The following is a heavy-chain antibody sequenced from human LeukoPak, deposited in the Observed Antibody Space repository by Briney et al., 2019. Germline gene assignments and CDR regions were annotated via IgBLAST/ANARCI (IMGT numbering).Heavy chain of an antibody. CDR1: GGTFSSYA. CDR3: ARDRLDYGDYETCLDV. V-gene: IGHV1-69*13. D-gene: IGHD4-17*01. Sequence: GASVKVSCKASGGTFSSYAISWVRQAPGQGLEWMGGIIPIFGTANNAQKFQGRVTITADESTSTAYMELSSLRSEDTAVYYCARDRLDYGDYETCLDVWGKGTTVTVSS. J-gene: IGHJ6*04. CDR2: IIPIFGTA.